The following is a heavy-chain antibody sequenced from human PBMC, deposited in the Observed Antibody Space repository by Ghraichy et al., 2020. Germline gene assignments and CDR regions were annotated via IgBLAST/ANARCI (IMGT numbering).Heavy chain of an antibody. J-gene: IGHJ4*02. CDR2: IIPIFGTA. Sequence: SVKVSCKASGGTFSSYAISWVRQAPGQGLEWMGGIIPIFGTANYAQKFQGRVTITADESTSTASMELSSLRSEDTAVYYCARGGVTYYDFWSGYYPPSHFDYWGQGTLVTVSS. V-gene: IGHV1-69*13. D-gene: IGHD3-3*01. CDR1: GGTFSSYA. CDR3: ARGGVTYYDFWSGYYPPSHFDY.